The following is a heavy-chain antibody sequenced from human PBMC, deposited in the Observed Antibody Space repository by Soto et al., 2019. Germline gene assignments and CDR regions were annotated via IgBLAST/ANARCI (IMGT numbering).Heavy chain of an antibody. V-gene: IGHV3-49*03. CDR1: GFSFGDYA. J-gene: IGHJ6*02. Sequence: HPGASLRLSCTASGFSFGDYAVSWFRQAPGKGLEWVSCIKSKTYTGTTDYAAPVKGRFTISRDDSKNTLYLQMNSLKTEDTAVYDGTTDQVVTAKYYGMDVWRQGNTVTVSS. D-gene: IGHD2-21*02. CDR3: TTDQVVTAKYYGMDV. CDR2: IKSKTYTGTT.